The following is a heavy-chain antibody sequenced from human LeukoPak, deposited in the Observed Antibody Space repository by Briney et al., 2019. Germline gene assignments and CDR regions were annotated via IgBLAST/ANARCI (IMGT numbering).Heavy chain of an antibody. CDR2: INPSGGST. V-gene: IGHV1-46*01. CDR1: GYTFTGYY. J-gene: IGHJ5*02. CDR3: ARNNCSSTSCYPGYILGP. D-gene: IGHD2-2*01. Sequence: PWASVKVSCKASGYTFTGYYMHWVRQAPGQGLEWMGIINPSGGSTSYAQKFQGRVTMTRDTSTSTVYMELSSLRSEDTAVYYCARNNCSSTSCYPGYILGPWGQGTLVTVSS.